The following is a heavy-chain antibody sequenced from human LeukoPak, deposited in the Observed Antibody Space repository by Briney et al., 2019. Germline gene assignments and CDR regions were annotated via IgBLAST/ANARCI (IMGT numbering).Heavy chain of an antibody. Sequence: KPSYLLFFSRAVAGGSISCSIDYVGWLRRPGVKWLGCIGSIYYSGSNSYNPSIKSRVTISVDTSKNQFSLKLSCVPAADPAVYYCAREAYDRRGYYSDYWGQGTLVTVSS. V-gene: IGHV4-39*07. CDR1: GGSISCSIDY. D-gene: IGHD3-22*01. CDR3: AREAYDRRGYYSDY. J-gene: IGHJ4*02. CDR2: IYYSGSN.